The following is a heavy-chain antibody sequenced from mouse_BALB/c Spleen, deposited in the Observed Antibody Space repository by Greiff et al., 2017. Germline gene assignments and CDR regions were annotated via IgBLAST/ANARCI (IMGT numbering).Heavy chain of an antibody. J-gene: IGHJ4*01. V-gene: IGHV14-3*02. CDR1: GFNIKDSY. CDR3: ATEHYYAMDY. CDR2: IDPANGNT. Sequence: EVQLQQSGAELVKPGASVKLSCTASGFNIKDSYMHWVKQRPEQGLEWIGRIDPANGNTKYDPKFQGKATITADTSSNTAYLQLSSLTSEDTAVYYCATEHYYAMDYWGQGTSVTVSS.